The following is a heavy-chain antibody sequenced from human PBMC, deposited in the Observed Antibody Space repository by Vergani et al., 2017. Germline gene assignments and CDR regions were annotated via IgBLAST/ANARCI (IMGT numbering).Heavy chain of an antibody. J-gene: IGHJ6*02. CDR3: ARSLYSGYDFGPPNYYYGMDV. Sequence: QVQLVESGGGVVQPGRSLRLSCAASGFTFSSYGMHWVRQAPGKGLEWVAVISYDGSNKYYADSVKGRFTISRDNSKNTLYLQMNSLRAEDTAVYYCARSLYSGYDFGPPNYYYGMDVWGQGTTVTVSS. CDR1: GFTFSSYG. CDR2: ISYDGSNK. V-gene: IGHV3-30*03. D-gene: IGHD5-12*01.